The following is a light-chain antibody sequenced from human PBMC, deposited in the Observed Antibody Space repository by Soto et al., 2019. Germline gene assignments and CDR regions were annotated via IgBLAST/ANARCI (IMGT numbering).Light chain of an antibody. CDR3: ISYTSSSTWV. CDR1: SSDVGGYNY. Sequence: QSVLTQPASVSGSPGQSITISCTGTSSDVGGYNYVSWYQQHPGKVPKLMIYDVSDRPLGVSNRFSGSKSGNTASLTISGLQAEDEADYYCISYTSSSTWVFGGGTKLTVL. J-gene: IGLJ3*02. CDR2: DVS. V-gene: IGLV2-14*01.